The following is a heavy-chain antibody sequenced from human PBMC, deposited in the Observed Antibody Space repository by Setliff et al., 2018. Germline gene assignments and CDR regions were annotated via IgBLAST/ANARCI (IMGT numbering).Heavy chain of an antibody. D-gene: IGHD5-12*01. Sequence: SEILSLTCTVSGDSISSSSYYWGWIRQPPGKGLEWIGSIYYSGSTYYNPSLKSRVTISVDTSKNQFSLKLSSVTASDRAVYYCARRRRDGYNVHFDYWGQGTLVTVSS. J-gene: IGHJ4*02. CDR3: ARRRRDGYNVHFDY. CDR2: IYYSGST. V-gene: IGHV4-39*01. CDR1: GDSISSSSYY.